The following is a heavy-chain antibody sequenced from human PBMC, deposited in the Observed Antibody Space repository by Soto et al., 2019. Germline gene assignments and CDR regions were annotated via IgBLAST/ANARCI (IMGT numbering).Heavy chain of an antibody. CDR2: ISYDGGNK. CDR3: AKGLDGGYYFDY. CDR1: GFTFSSYG. Sequence: ESGGGVVQPGRSLRLSCAASGFTFSSYGMHWVRQAPGKGLEWVAVISYDGGNKYYADSVKGRFTISRDTSKNTLYLQMNSLRAEDTAVYYCAKGLDGGYYFDYWGQGTLVTVSS. D-gene: IGHD4-17*01. V-gene: IGHV3-30*18. J-gene: IGHJ4*02.